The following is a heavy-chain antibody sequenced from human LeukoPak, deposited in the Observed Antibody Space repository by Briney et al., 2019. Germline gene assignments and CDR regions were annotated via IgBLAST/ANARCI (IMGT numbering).Heavy chain of an antibody. CDR1: GFTFSSYT. D-gene: IGHD2-15*01. J-gene: IGHJ4*02. Sequence: GGSLRLSCAASGFTFSSYTINWVRQAPGKGLEWVSAISGSGGSTYYADSVKGRFTISRDNAKNSLYLQMNSLRAEDTAVYYCARDEYCSDANCYPGGYWGQGTLVTVSS. V-gene: IGHV3-23*01. CDR3: ARDEYCSDANCYPGGY. CDR2: ISGSGGST.